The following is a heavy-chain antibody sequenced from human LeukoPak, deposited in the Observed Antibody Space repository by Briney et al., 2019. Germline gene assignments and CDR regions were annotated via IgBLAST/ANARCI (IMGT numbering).Heavy chain of an antibody. J-gene: IGHJ6*03. CDR1: GGSFSGYY. D-gene: IGHD3-22*01. CDR2: FYYSGST. CDR3: ARSSEGRYYYDSSGFSYYYYYMDV. Sequence: SETLSLTCAVYGGSFSGYYWSWIRQPPGKGLVWIGYFYYSGSTYYNPSLRGRVTISVDTPKNQFSLKLSSVPAADTAVYYCARSSEGRYYYDSSGFSYYYYYMDVWGKGPTVTIPS. V-gene: IGHV4-59*01.